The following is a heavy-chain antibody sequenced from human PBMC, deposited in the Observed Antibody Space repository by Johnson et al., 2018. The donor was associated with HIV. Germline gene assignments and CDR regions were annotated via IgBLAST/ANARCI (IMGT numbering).Heavy chain of an antibody. J-gene: IGHJ3*02. Sequence: VQLVESGGGLVQPGGSLRLSCAASGFTFSGYWMNWVRQAPGKGLEWVANIKQDGSEKYYVDSVKGRFTISRDNAKNTLYLKMNSLRAEDTAVYYCARERDYYDSGGYWVDAFDIWGQGTMVTVSS. V-gene: IGHV3-7*01. CDR2: IKQDGSEK. D-gene: IGHD3-22*01. CDR1: GFTFSGYW. CDR3: ARERDYYDSGGYWVDAFDI.